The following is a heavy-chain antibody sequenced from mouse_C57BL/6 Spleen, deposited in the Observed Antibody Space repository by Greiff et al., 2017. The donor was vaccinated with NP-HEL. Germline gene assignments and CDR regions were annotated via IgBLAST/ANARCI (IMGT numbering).Heavy chain of an antibody. V-gene: IGHV6-6*01. Sequence: EVKLEESGGGLVQPGGSMKLSCAASGFTFSDAWMDWVRQSPEKGLEWVAEIRNKANNHATYYAESVKGRFTISRDDSKSSVYLQMNSLRAEDTGIYYCTRRDYYGSSYEFAYWGQGTLVTVSA. CDR3: TRRDYYGSSYEFAY. J-gene: IGHJ3*01. CDR1: GFTFSDAW. CDR2: IRNKANNHAT. D-gene: IGHD1-1*01.